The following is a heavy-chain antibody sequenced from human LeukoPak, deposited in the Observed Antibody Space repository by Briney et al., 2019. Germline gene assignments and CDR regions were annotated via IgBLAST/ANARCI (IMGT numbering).Heavy chain of an antibody. D-gene: IGHD6-6*01. CDR3: AKDRHGLYKTQLVHGGWFDP. V-gene: IGHV3-30*02. CDR2: MGDDGIKI. CDR1: GFTFTNFG. Sequence: GGSLRLSCEASGFTFTNFGMHWVRQAPGKGLEWVVFMGDDGIKIHYGDSVQGRFTISRDDSKNTLYLQMNNLRGEDTAMYYCAKDRHGLYKTQLVHGGWFDPWGQGTLVSV. J-gene: IGHJ5*02.